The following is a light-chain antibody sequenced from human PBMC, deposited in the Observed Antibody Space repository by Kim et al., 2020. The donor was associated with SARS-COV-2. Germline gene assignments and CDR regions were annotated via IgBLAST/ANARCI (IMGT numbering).Light chain of an antibody. Sequence: DIQMTQSPFSVSASVGDRVTITCRASQGINSLLAWYQQKPGKAPKLLIFPASSLDSGVPSRFSGSGSGTDFTLTISSLQPEDCATYFCQQATNFPLTFGGGTKVDIK. CDR1: QGINSL. J-gene: IGKJ4*01. CDR3: QQATNFPLT. CDR2: PAS. V-gene: IGKV1-12*01.